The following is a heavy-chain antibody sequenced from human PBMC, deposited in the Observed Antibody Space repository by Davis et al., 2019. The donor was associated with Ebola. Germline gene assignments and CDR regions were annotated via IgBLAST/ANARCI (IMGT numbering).Heavy chain of an antibody. V-gene: IGHV3-23*01. Sequence: PGGSLRLSCAASGFSFRSFAMSWVRQAPGKGLEWVSASSDNGGRTYYADSVRGRFTISRDNSKNTLYLQMNSLRVEDTAVYYCAKDKGQWELPDHWGQGTLVTVSS. D-gene: IGHD1-26*01. CDR2: SSDNGGRT. CDR3: AKDKGQWELPDH. J-gene: IGHJ4*02. CDR1: GFSFRSFA.